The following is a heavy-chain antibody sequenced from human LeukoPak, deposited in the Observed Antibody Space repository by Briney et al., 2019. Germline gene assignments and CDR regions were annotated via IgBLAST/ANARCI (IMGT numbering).Heavy chain of an antibody. Sequence: GASVKVSCKASGYTFNGYYMHWVRQAPGQGLEWMGIINPSGGSTSYAQKFQGRVTMTRDMSTSTVYMELSSLRSEDTAVYYCARAGISSGATDAFDIWGQGTMVTVSS. J-gene: IGHJ3*02. CDR3: ARAGISSGATDAFDI. D-gene: IGHD3-10*02. CDR2: INPSGGST. V-gene: IGHV1-46*02. CDR1: GYTFNGYY.